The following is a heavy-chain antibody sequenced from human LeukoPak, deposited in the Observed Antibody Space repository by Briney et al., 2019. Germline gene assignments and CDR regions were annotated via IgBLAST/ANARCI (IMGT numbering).Heavy chain of an antibody. CDR3: ARGKFVVRGHFDY. J-gene: IGHJ4*02. CDR2: IYYSGST. D-gene: IGHD2-21*01. V-gene: IGHV4-39*07. Sequence: SETLSLTCTVSGGSISSSSYYWGWIRQPPGKGLEWIGSIYYSGSTYYNPSLKSRVTISVDTSKNQFSLKLSSVTAADTAVYYCARGKFVVRGHFDYWGQGTLVTVSS. CDR1: GGSISSSSYY.